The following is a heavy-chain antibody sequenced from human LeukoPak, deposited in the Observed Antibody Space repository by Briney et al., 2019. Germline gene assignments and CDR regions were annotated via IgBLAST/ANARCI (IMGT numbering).Heavy chain of an antibody. J-gene: IGHJ4*02. CDR3: ARAGAWFGESDFDY. CDR1: GYTFTGYY. V-gene: IGHV1-2*04. CDR2: INPNSGGT. D-gene: IGHD3-10*01. Sequence: ASVKVSCKASGYTFTGYYMHWVRQAPGQGLEWMGWINPNSGGTNYAQKFQGWVTMTRDTSISTAYMELSRLRSDDTAVYYCARAGAWFGESDFDYWGQGTLVTVSS.